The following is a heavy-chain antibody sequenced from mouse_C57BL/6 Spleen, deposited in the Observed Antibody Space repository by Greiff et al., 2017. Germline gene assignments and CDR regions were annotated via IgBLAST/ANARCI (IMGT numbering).Heavy chain of an antibody. CDR2: IYPGSGST. D-gene: IGHD2-1*01. Sequence: QVQLKQPGAELVKPGASVKMSCKASGYTFTSYWITWVKQRPGQGLEWIGDIYPGSGSTNYNEKFKSKATLTVDTSSSTAYMQRSSLTSEDSAVYYCVIYYGNYGYFDVWGTGTTVTVSS. J-gene: IGHJ1*03. V-gene: IGHV1-55*01. CDR1: GYTFTSYW. CDR3: VIYYGNYGYFDV.